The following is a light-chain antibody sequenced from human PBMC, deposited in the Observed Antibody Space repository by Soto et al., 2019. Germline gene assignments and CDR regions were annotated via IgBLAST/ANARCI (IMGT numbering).Light chain of an antibody. CDR3: AAWDDSLSGVV. CDR1: TSSIGSNY. CDR2: SNN. V-gene: IGLV1-47*01. Sequence: QSVLTQPPSASGTPGQRVTISCSGSTSSIGSNYVYWYQQLPGTAPKLLIYSNNQRPSGVPDRFSGSKSGTSASLAISGLRTEDEAQYYCAAWDDSLSGVVFGGGTQLTVL. J-gene: IGLJ3*02.